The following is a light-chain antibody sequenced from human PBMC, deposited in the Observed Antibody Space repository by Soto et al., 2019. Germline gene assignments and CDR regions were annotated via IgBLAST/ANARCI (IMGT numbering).Light chain of an antibody. CDR3: QQAYSNPWT. V-gene: IGKV1-39*01. Sequence: DVQMTQSPSSLSASKGDSATITCRASQSISSYLHWYQQKPGTAPKLLIYAASNLQSGVPPRYSGSGSGTDFTLTINSLQPEDFATYYCQQAYSNPWTFGQGTKVDIK. CDR1: QSISSY. J-gene: IGKJ1*01. CDR2: AAS.